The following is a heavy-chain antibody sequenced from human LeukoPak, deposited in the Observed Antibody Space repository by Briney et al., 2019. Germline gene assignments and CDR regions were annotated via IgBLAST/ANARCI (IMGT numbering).Heavy chain of an antibody. D-gene: IGHD4/OR15-4a*01. Sequence: GGSLRLSCAASGFIFSNYVMRWVRQAPGKGLEWVSTINPSGGTTYYADSVKGRFTFSRDNSKNMLYLQMNSLRAEDTAIYFCARSAGGATDYWGQGTLVTVSA. CDR3: ARSAGGATDY. CDR1: GFIFSNYV. CDR2: INPSGGTT. V-gene: IGHV3-23*01. J-gene: IGHJ4*02.